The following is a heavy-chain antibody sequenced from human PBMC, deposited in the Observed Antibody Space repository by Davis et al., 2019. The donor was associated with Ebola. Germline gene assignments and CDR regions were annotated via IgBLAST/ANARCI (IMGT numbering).Heavy chain of an antibody. CDR3: ARDPTRTYYDFWSGSSDYYYGMDV. D-gene: IGHD3-3*01. V-gene: IGHV3-23*01. CDR1: EFTFSSYS. J-gene: IGHJ6*02. CDR2: ISGSGSTI. Sequence: GESLKISCAGSEFTFSSYSMNWVRQAPGKGLEWVSVISGSGSTIHYADSVKGRFTISRDNSKNTLFLQMNSLRAEDTAMYYCARDPTRTYYDFWSGSSDYYYGMDVWGQGTTVTVSS.